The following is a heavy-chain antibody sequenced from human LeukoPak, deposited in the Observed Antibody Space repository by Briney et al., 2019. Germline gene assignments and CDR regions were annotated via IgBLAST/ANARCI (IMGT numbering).Heavy chain of an antibody. V-gene: IGHV1-2*02. CDR1: GYTFTGYY. D-gene: IGHD3-3*01. CDR3: ARATGITYYDFWSGPSPLDY. Sequence: GASVKVSCKASGYTFTGYYMHWVRQAPGQGLEWMGWINPNSGGTNYAQKFQGRVTMTRDTSISTAYMELSRLRSDDTAVYYCARATGITYYDFWSGPSPLDYWGQGTLVTVSS. CDR2: INPNSGGT. J-gene: IGHJ4*02.